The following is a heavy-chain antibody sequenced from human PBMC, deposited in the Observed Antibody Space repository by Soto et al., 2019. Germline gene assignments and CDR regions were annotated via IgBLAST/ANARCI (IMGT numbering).Heavy chain of an antibody. D-gene: IGHD1-1*01. V-gene: IGHV4-59*01. Sequence: SETLSLTCTVSGGSISSYYWSWIRQPPGKRLEWIGYIYYSGSTNYNPSHKSRVTISVDTSKNQFSLKLSSVTAADTAVYYCARDGRKNWNYDHYYYMDVWGKGTTVTVSS. CDR2: IYYSGST. J-gene: IGHJ6*03. CDR1: GGSISSYY. CDR3: ARDGRKNWNYDHYYYMDV.